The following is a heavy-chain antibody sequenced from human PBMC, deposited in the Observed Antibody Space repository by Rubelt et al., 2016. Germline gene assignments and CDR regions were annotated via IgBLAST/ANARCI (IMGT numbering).Heavy chain of an antibody. CDR2: IRPDASGF. Sequence: VLPGGSLRLSCAASGFTFSSYAMSWVRQAPGKGLVWVSRIRPDASGFNYADSVKGRFTISRDNAKNTLFLEMNSLRAEDTAVYYCTRLGVGSTGADYWGQGTLVTVSS. CDR1: GFTFSSYA. D-gene: IGHD2-8*02. V-gene: IGHV3-74*01. J-gene: IGHJ4*02. CDR3: TRLGVGSTGADY.